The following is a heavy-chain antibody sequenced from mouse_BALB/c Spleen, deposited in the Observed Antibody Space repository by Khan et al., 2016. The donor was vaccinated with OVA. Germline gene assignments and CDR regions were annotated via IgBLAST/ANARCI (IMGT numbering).Heavy chain of an antibody. V-gene: IGHV1-7*01. CDR2: INPSIGDT. CDR1: GYTFINYS. D-gene: IGHD1-1*02. J-gene: IGHJ2*01. CDR3: ARRGRRWDFDY. Sequence: QVQLKQSGAELAKPGASVKLSCKASGYTFINYSMLWVKQRPGQSLEWIGYINPSIGDTNYNQNFKDKATLTADKSSSTSYMQLSSLTSEDSAVNYCARRGRRWDFDYWGQGTTLTVSA.